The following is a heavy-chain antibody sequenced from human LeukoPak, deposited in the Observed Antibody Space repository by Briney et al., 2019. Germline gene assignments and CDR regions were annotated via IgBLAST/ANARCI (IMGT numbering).Heavy chain of an antibody. J-gene: IGHJ6*03. CDR1: GFTLSSNY. CDR3: ARAGYTFVYYYYYMDV. V-gene: IGHV3-53*01. D-gene: IGHD5-18*01. CDR2: IYSDGTT. Sequence: PGGSLRHSCAPSGFTLSSNYMNWVRPAPGKGLEWVSLIYSDGTTYYADSVKGRFTISRDNSKNTLYLQLNSLRAEDTAMYYCARAGYTFVYYYYYMDVWGKGTTVTVSS.